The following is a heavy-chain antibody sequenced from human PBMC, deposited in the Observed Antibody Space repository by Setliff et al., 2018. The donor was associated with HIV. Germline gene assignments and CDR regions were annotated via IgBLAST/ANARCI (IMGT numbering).Heavy chain of an antibody. Sequence: ASVKVSCKASGYTFNNYGISWVRQAPGQGLEWMGWISTHSSYTNYAQNVQGRVTVTMNTSTSTAYMELRSLKSDDTAVYYCARGKTWLRFLDYWGQGTLVTVSS. V-gene: IGHV1-18*01. D-gene: IGHD5-12*01. CDR1: GYTFNNYG. CDR2: ISTHSSYT. CDR3: ARGKTWLRFLDY. J-gene: IGHJ4*02.